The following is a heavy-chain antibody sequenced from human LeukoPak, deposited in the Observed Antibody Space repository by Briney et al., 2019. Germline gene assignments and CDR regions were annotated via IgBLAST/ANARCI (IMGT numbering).Heavy chain of an antibody. CDR3: AREAKELGATAFHM. D-gene: IGHD1-26*01. V-gene: IGHV3-11*01. J-gene: IGHJ3*02. Sequence: GGSLRLSCAASGFTFSDHCMSWIRQAPGKGLEWVSYISYSGHTIYYADSVKGRFTISRDNAKNSLYLQMNSLRAEDTAVYYCAREAKELGATAFHMWGQGTMVSVSS. CDR1: GFTFSDHC. CDR2: ISYSGHTI.